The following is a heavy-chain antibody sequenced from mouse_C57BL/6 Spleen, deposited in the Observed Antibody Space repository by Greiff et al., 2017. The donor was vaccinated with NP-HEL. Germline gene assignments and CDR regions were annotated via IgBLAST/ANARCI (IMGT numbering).Heavy chain of an antibody. D-gene: IGHD2-5*01. V-gene: IGHV1-55*01. J-gene: IGHJ3*01. CDR3: ARWENSNYGAWFAY. CDR1: GYTFTSYW. Sequence: QVQLQQPGAELVKPGASVKMSCKASGYTFTSYWITWVKQRPGQGLEWIGDIYPGSGSTNYNEKFKSKATLTVDTSSITAYMQLSSLTSEDSAVYYCARWENSNYGAWFAYWGQGTLVTVSA. CDR2: IYPGSGST.